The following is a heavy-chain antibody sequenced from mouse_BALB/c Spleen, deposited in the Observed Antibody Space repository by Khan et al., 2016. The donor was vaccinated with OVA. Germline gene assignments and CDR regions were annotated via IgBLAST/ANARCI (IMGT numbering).Heavy chain of an antibody. CDR2: ISTYYGDA. J-gene: IGHJ3*01. D-gene: IGHD1-3*01. Sequence: QVRLQQSGAGLVRPGVSVKISCKGSGYTFTDFAMHWVKQSHAKSLEWIGVISTYYGDATYNQNFKDKATMTVDKSSSPAYMELARLTSEDSGIFYWVRGSDNSRFAYWGQGTLVTVSA. V-gene: IGHV1S137*01. CDR1: GYTFTDFA. CDR3: VRGSDNSRFAY.